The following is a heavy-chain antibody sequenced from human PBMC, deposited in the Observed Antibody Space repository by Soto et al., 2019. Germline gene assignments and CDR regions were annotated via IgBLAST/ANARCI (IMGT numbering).Heavy chain of an antibody. CDR1: GYAFTDYA. CDR3: ARRVAYYFDA. V-gene: IGHV1-3*04. D-gene: IGHD3-10*01. Sequence: VHLVQSGAEMRKPGASVKVSCETSGYAFTDYALHWVRQAPGHGLEWLAWINTGNGKTSCSQRFQVRLTLTRDPSAGTAYLELSSLRSEDTAVYYCARRVAYYFDAWGQGTLVTVAS. J-gene: IGHJ5*02. CDR2: INTGNGKT.